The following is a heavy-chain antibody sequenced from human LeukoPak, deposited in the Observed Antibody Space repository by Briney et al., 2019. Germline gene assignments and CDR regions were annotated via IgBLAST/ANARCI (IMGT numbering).Heavy chain of an antibody. CDR1: GFTFSRYS. D-gene: IGHD3-10*01. Sequence: GGSLRLSCAASGFTFSRYSMHWVRQAPGKGLEYVSAISSNGGSTYYANSVRGRFTISRDNSKNTLYLQMGSLRAEDMAVYYCARSEGLLWFGELLSRAFDYWGQGTLVTVSS. CDR3: ARSEGLLWFGELLSRAFDY. J-gene: IGHJ4*02. V-gene: IGHV3-64*01. CDR2: ISSNGGST.